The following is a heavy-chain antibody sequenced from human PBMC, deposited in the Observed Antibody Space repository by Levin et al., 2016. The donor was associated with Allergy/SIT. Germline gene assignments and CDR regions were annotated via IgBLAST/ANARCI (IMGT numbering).Heavy chain of an antibody. Sequence: WIRQPPGKGLEWISYIGSGGHVIHHADSVKGRFTISRDDARNSLYLQMNGLRVEDTAIYYCASLLVRFEDGLDVWGQGTTVTVSS. CDR3: ASLLVRFEDGLDV. CDR2: IGSGGHVI. D-gene: IGHD3-10*01. J-gene: IGHJ6*02. V-gene: IGHV3-48*03.